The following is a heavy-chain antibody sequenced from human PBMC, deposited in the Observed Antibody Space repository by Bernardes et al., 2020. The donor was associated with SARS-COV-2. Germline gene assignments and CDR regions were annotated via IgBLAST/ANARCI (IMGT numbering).Heavy chain of an antibody. Sequence: GGSLRLSCAASGFTFSSYWMHWVRQAPGKGLVWVSRINSDGSRTSYADSVKGRFTISRDNAKNTLYLQMNSLRAEDTAVYYCAAPYSSTWSEYFQHWGQGTLVTVSS. CDR3: AAPYSSTWSEYFQH. D-gene: IGHD6-13*01. J-gene: IGHJ1*01. CDR1: GFTFSSYW. V-gene: IGHV3-74*01. CDR2: INSDGSRT.